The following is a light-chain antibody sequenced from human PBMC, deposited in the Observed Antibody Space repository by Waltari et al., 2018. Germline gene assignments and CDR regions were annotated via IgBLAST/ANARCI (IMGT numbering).Light chain of an antibody. J-gene: IGLJ2*01. CDR2: EVS. CDR1: SSDVGGSNY. CDR3: SSYTSSSTVV. Sequence: QSALTQPASVSGSPGQSITISCTGTSSDVGGSNYVSWYQQHPGKAPKLMSYEVSNRPSGVSNRFSGSKSGNTASLTISGLQAEDEADYYCSSYTSSSTVVFGGGTKLTVL. V-gene: IGLV2-14*01.